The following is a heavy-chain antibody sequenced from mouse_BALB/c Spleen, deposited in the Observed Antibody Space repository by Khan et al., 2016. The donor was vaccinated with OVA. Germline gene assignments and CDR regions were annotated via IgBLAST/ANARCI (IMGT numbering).Heavy chain of an antibody. CDR1: GYSFTSYY. D-gene: IGHD2-2*01. CDR3: TRQGYVAWFTY. V-gene: IGHV1S135*01. Sequence: EVQLVESGPELMKPGASVKISCKASGYSFTSYYIHWVMQSHGKSLEWIGYIDPFSGGTTYNQKFKGKATLTVDKSSSTAYIHLSSLTSEDSAVYYCTRQGYVAWFTYWGQGTLVTVSA. CDR2: IDPFSGGT. J-gene: IGHJ3*01.